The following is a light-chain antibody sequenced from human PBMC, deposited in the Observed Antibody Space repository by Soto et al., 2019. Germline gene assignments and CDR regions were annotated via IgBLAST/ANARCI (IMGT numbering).Light chain of an antibody. Sequence: QSALTQPASVSGSPGQSITISCTGTSSDVGSYNLVSWYQQHPGKAPKLMIYEGSKRPSGVSNRFSGSKSGNTASLTISGLQAEDEADYYCCSYAGSSSPHVVFVGGTKLTVL. CDR2: EGS. J-gene: IGLJ2*01. V-gene: IGLV2-23*01. CDR3: CSYAGSSSPHVV. CDR1: SSDVGSYNL.